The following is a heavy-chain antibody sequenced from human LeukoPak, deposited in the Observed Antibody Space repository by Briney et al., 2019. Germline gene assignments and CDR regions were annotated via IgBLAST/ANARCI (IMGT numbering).Heavy chain of an antibody. D-gene: IGHD5-18*01. J-gene: IGHJ4*02. CDR2: IYYSGST. V-gene: IGHV4-59*01. CDR3: ARGARGYSYG. CDR1: RASISSYY. Sequence: DPSETLSLTCTVSRASISSYYWSWIRQPPGKGLEWIGYIYYSGSTNYNPSLKSRVTISLDTSKNQFSLKLSSVTAADTAVYYCARGARGYSYGWGQGTLVTVSS.